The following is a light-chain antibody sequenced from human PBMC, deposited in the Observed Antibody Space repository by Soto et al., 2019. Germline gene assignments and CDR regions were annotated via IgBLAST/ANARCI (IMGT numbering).Light chain of an antibody. Sequence: DIQMTPWPATLSGSVGDRVTIICRASQTISSWLAWYQQKPGKAPKLLIYKASTLKSGVPSRFSGSGSGTEFTLTISSLQPEDFATYYCQHYNSYSEAFGQGTKVDIK. CDR2: KAS. J-gene: IGKJ1*01. CDR3: QHYNSYSEA. V-gene: IGKV1-5*03. CDR1: QTISSW.